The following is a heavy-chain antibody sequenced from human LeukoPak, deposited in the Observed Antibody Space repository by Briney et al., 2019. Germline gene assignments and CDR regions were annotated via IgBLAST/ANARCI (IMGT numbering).Heavy chain of an antibody. V-gene: IGHV4-59*01. CDR3: ARVTGYSGYNYPDY. D-gene: IGHD5-12*01. CDR1: DGSISYYY. J-gene: IGHJ4*02. Sequence: SETLSLTCTVSDGSISYYYWSWIRQPPGKGLEWIGYISYSGSTNYKPSLKSRVTISVDTSKNHFSLRLSSVTAADTAVYYCARVTGYSGYNYPDYWGQGTLVTVSS. CDR2: ISYSGST.